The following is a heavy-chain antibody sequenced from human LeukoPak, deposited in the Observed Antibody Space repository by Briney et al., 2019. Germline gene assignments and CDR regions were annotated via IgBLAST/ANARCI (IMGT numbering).Heavy chain of an antibody. CDR2: IYYSGST. Sequence: PSETLSLTCTVSGGSISSSSYYWGWIRQPPGKGLEWIGSIYYSGSTYYNPSLKSRVTISVDTSKNQFSLKLSSVTAADTAVYYCARHGLYSSNWFDPWGQGTLVTVSS. J-gene: IGHJ5*02. CDR3: ARHGLYSSNWFDP. V-gene: IGHV4-39*01. CDR1: GGSISSSSYY. D-gene: IGHD6-13*01.